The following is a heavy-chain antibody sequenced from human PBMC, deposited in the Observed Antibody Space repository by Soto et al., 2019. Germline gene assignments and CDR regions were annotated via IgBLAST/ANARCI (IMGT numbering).Heavy chain of an antibody. J-gene: IGHJ3*02. CDR3: ATNFMITFGGVIGQARGAFDI. CDR2: FDPEDGET. CDR1: GYTLTELS. V-gene: IGHV1-24*01. D-gene: IGHD3-16*02. Sequence: ASVKVSCKVSGYTLTELSMHSVRQAPGKGLEWMGGFDPEDGETIYAQKFQGRVTMTEDTSTDTAYMELSSLRSEDTAVYYCATNFMITFGGVIGQARGAFDIWGQGTMVTVSS.